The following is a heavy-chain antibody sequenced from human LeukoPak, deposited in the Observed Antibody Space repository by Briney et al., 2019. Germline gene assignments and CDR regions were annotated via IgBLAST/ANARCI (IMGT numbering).Heavy chain of an antibody. CDR2: ISSSGSTI. CDR3: ARGDCSSTICYSPMDV. Sequence: GGSLRLSCAASGFTFSDYYMTWIRQAPGKGLEWVSHISSSGSTIYYADSVKGRFTISRDNAKNSLYLQMNSLRAEDTAVYYCARGDCSSTICYSPMDVWGKGTTVTVSS. D-gene: IGHD2-2*01. CDR1: GFTFSDYY. J-gene: IGHJ6*03. V-gene: IGHV3-11*04.